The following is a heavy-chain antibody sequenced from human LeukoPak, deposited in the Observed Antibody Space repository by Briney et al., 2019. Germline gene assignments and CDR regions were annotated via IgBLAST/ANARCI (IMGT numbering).Heavy chain of an antibody. D-gene: IGHD4-17*01. CDR1: GYTVTGYY. Sequence: ASVKVSCKASGYTVTGYYMHWVRQAPGQGLEWMGWINPNSGGTNYAQKFQGRVTMTRDTSISTAYMELSRLRSEDTAVYYCGRATVTTDYYYMDVWGKGTTVTVSS. CDR3: GRATVTTDYYYMDV. J-gene: IGHJ6*03. CDR2: INPNSGGT. V-gene: IGHV1-2*02.